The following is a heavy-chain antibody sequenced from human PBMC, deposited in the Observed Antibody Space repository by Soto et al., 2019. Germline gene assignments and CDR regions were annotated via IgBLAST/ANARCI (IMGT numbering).Heavy chain of an antibody. Sequence: QVQLVQSGAEVKKPGASVKVSCKASGYTFTSYDINWVRQATGQGLEWMGWMNPNSGNTGYAQKFQGRVTMTRNTSISTAYMELSSLRSEDTTVYYCARGGVVVVVVAANHGMDVWGQGTTVTVSS. CDR3: ARGGVVVVVVAANHGMDV. D-gene: IGHD2-15*01. CDR2: MNPNSGNT. J-gene: IGHJ6*02. V-gene: IGHV1-8*01. CDR1: GYTFTSYD.